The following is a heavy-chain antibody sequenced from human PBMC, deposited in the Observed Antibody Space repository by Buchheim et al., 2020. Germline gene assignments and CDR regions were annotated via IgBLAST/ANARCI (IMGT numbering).Heavy chain of an antibody. V-gene: IGHV3-30-3*01. Sequence: QVQLVESGGGVVQPGRSLRLSCAASGFTFSSYAMHWVRQAPGKGLEWVAVISYDGSNKYYADSVKGRFTISRDNSKNPLYLQMNSLRAEDTAVYYCARGWGTSRYCGGDCYQNFQHWGQGTL. J-gene: IGHJ1*01. CDR3: ARGWGTSRYCGGDCYQNFQH. CDR1: GFTFSSYA. CDR2: ISYDGSNK. D-gene: IGHD2-21*02.